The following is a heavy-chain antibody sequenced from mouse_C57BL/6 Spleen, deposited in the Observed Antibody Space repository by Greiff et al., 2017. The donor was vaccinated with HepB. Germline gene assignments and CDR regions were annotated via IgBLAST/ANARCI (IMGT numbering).Heavy chain of an antibody. J-gene: IGHJ4*01. V-gene: IGHV5-16*01. CDR1: GFTFSDYY. CDR3: ARALYSNYGGDYAMDY. CDR2: INYDGSST. D-gene: IGHD2-5*01. Sequence: EVQRVESEGGLVQPGSSMKLSCTASGFTFSDYYMAWVRQVPEKGLEWVANINYDGSSTYYLDSLKSRFIISRDNAKNILYLQMSSLKSEDTATYYCARALYSNYGGDYAMDYWGQGTSVTVSS.